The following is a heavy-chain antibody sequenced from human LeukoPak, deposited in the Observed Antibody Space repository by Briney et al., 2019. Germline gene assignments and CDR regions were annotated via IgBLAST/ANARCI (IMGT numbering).Heavy chain of an antibody. D-gene: IGHD5/OR15-5a*01. CDR1: IFTFSNFD. Sequence: GGSPRLSCAASIFTFSNFDMHWVRQAPGKGLEWVTFIRFDGSNEYYADSVRGRFTISRDNSKNTLYLQMSSLRPEDTAVYYCARQIGVSIDYWGQGTLVTVSS. J-gene: IGHJ4*02. CDR3: ARQIGVSIDY. V-gene: IGHV3-30*02. CDR2: IRFDGSNE.